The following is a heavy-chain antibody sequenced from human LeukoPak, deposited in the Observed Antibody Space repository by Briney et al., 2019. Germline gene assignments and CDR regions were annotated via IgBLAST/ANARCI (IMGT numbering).Heavy chain of an antibody. D-gene: IGHD5-12*01. CDR1: GFTVSSNY. CDR3: ARHHEAYGGYGE. Sequence: GGSLRLSCAASGFTVSSNYMSWVRQAPGKGLEWVSVIYSGGSTYYADSVKGRFTISRDNSKNTLYLQMNSLRAEDTAVYYCARHHEAYGGYGEWGQGTLVTVSS. CDR2: IYSGGST. J-gene: IGHJ4*02. V-gene: IGHV3-66*04.